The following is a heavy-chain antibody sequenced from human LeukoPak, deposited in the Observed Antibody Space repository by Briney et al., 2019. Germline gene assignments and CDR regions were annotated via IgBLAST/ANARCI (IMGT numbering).Heavy chain of an antibody. CDR3: ARIVATKRHFDY. Sequence: SETLSLTCTVSGGSISSDYWSWIRQPPGKGLEWIGYIYYSGSTNYNPSLKSRVTISVDTSKNQFSLKLSSVTAADTAVYYCARIVATKRHFDYWGQGTLVTVSS. V-gene: IGHV4-59*12. CDR1: GGSISSDY. J-gene: IGHJ4*02. D-gene: IGHD5-12*01. CDR2: IYYSGST.